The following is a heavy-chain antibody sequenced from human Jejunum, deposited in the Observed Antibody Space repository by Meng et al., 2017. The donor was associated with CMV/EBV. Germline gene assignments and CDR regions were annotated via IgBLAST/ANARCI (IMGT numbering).Heavy chain of an antibody. Sequence: SWQGSGFPVGGTTITWVRQAPGKGLEWVSVLFGTDETYYADSVRGRFTISRDISKNTVHLQMNSLNAEDTAIYYCARGRVSSSVFDYWGQGTLVTVSS. D-gene: IGHD3-16*01. CDR2: LFGTDET. J-gene: IGHJ4*02. V-gene: IGHV3-53*01. CDR3: ARGRVSSSVFDY. CDR1: GFPVGGTT.